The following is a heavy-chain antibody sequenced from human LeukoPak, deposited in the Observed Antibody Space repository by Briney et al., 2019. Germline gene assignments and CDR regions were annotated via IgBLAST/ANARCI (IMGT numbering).Heavy chain of an antibody. CDR2: IYTDGSS. Sequence: PSETLSLTCTVSGGSVGSRAYYRSWIRQPAGKGLEYIGRIYTDGSSNHNPSLKSRVSISMDRSNNQFSLILMSVTAADTGVYYCASEDLAVAGNFYYWGQGALVTVSS. CDR1: GGSVGSRAYY. J-gene: IGHJ4*02. V-gene: IGHV4-61*02. D-gene: IGHD6-19*01. CDR3: ASEDLAVAGNFYY.